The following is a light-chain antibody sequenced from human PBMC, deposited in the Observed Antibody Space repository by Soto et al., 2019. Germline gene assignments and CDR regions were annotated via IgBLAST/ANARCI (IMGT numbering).Light chain of an antibody. Sequence: EIVMTQSPATLSVSPGERVTLPCRASQSLSSNLAWYQQKPGQAPRLLIYGASTRATDIPARFSGSGSGTEFTLTISSLQSEDFAVYFCQQYNNWPRAFGQGTRLEIK. J-gene: IGKJ5*01. CDR1: QSLSSN. CDR2: GAS. V-gene: IGKV3-15*01. CDR3: QQYNNWPRA.